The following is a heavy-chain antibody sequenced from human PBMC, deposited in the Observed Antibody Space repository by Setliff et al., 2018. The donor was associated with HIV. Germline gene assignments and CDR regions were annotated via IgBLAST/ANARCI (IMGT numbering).Heavy chain of an antibody. CDR2: ITQTGDNT. CDR1: GFTFSNYA. D-gene: IGHD3-22*01. CDR3: ARQQAMIDPETLRAPLDY. V-gene: IGHV3-23*01. Sequence: GGSLRLSCVASGFTFSNYAMNWVRQAPGKGLEWVSGITQTGDNTYYADSVKGRFVISRDNSKNTLYLQVSSLRADDSATYYCARQQAMIDPETLRAPLDYWGQGTLVTVSS. J-gene: IGHJ4*02.